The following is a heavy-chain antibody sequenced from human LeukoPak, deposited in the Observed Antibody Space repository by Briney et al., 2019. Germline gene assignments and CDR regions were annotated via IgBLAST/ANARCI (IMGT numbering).Heavy chain of an antibody. V-gene: IGHV1-8*01. Sequence: ASVKVSCKASGFTFTSYDINWVRQAPGQGLEWMGWMNPNSGNTRYAQKVQGRITMTRDTSISTAYMELSSLRSEDTAVYYCARDRTYDSSGYYYYYYGMDVWGQGTTVTVSS. CDR2: MNPNSGNT. D-gene: IGHD3-22*01. J-gene: IGHJ6*02. CDR1: GFTFTSYD. CDR3: ARDRTYDSSGYYYYYYGMDV.